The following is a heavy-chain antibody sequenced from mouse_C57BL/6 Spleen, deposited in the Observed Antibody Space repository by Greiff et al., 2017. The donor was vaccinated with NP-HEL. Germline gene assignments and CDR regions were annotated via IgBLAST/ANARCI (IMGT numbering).Heavy chain of an antibody. D-gene: IGHD1-1*01. CDR1: GYTFTDYE. CDR3: TRYPHGNLDY. V-gene: IGHV1-15*01. Sequence: QVQLQQSGAELVRPGASVTLSCKASGYTFTDYEMHWVKQTPVHGLEWIGAIDPETGGTAYNQKFKGKAILTADKSSSTAYMELRSLTSEDSAVYYCTRYPHGNLDYWGQGTTLTVSS. CDR2: IDPETGGT. J-gene: IGHJ2*01.